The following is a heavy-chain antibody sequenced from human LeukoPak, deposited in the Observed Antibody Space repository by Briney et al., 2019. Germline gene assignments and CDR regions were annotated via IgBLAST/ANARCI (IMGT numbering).Heavy chain of an antibody. Sequence: GGSLRLSCAASGFTFSHYAMYWVPQAPGEGLEWVSCIDARGDATYHADSVKGRFTISRDNSKNTFYLQMNSLRAEDTAVYYCAKGSGSGWYGWFAPWGQGTLITVSS. CDR1: GFTFSHYA. V-gene: IGHV3-23*01. CDR3: AKGSGSGWYGWFAP. D-gene: IGHD6-13*01. J-gene: IGHJ5*02. CDR2: IDARGDAT.